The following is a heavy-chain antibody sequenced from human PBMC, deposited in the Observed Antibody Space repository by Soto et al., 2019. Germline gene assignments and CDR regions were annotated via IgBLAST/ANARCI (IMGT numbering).Heavy chain of an antibody. CDR1: GGSISSGGYY. CDR3: AKDVNYDVLAGYYYY. D-gene: IGHD3-9*01. CDR2: IRGRGATT. J-gene: IGHJ4*02. Sequence: ETLSLTCTVSGGSISSGGYYWTWVRQPPGKGLEWVSTIRGRGATTYYADSVKGRFTISRDDSKNTLYLQMNSLRVDDTAVYFCAKDVNYDVLAGYYYYWGQGTRVTVSS. V-gene: IGHV3-23*01.